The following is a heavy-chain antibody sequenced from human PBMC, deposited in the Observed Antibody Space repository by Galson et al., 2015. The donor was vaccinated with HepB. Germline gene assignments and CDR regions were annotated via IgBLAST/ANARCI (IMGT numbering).Heavy chain of an antibody. D-gene: IGHD3-3*02. CDR2: ISSTSSTI. CDR3: ARDLRYVQFWSSSCDCDN. J-gene: IGHJ4*02. Sequence: SLRLSCAASGFTFSNYKMTWVRQAPGKGLEWVSYISSTSSTIYYADSVKGRFTISRDNAKNTLYLQVNSLRDEDTAVYYCARDLRYVQFWSSSCDCDNWGQGSQVTVST. CDR1: GFTFSNYK. V-gene: IGHV3-48*02.